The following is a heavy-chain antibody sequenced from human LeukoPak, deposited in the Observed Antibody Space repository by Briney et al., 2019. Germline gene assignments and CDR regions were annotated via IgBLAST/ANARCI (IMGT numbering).Heavy chain of an antibody. CDR2: IYYSGST. V-gene: IGHV4-59*01. Sequence: SETLSLTCTVSGGSISSYYCSWIRQPPAKGLEWIGYIYYSGSTNYNPSLKSRVTISVDASKNQFSLKLSSVTAADTAVYYCARDLFYYDSSGYYSALYAFDIWGQGTMVTVSS. D-gene: IGHD3-22*01. CDR3: ARDLFYYDSSGYYSALYAFDI. J-gene: IGHJ3*02. CDR1: GGSISSYY.